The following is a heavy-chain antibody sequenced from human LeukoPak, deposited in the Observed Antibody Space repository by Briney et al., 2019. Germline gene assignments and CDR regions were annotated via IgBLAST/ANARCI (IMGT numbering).Heavy chain of an antibody. V-gene: IGHV4-61*01. CDR3: ARVLPLSGWAIDY. J-gene: IGHJ4*02. CDR1: GGSISSGSYY. D-gene: IGHD6-19*01. Sequence: SQTLSLTCTVSGGSISSGSYYWSWIRQPPGKGLEWIGYIYYSGSTNYNPSLKSRVTISVDTSKNQFSLKLSSVTAADTAVYYCARVLPLSGWAIDYWGQGTLVTVSS. CDR2: IYYSGST.